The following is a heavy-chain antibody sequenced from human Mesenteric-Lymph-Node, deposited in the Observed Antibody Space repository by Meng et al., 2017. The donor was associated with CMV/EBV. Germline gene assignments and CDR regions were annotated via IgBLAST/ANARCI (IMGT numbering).Heavy chain of an antibody. J-gene: IGHJ5*02. CDR3: ASGPEYCSSTSCHGWFDP. CDR2: MYIGGNT. D-gene: IGHD2-2*01. V-gene: IGHV3-53*01. Sequence: GESLKISCAASGFTVGTNYMNWVRQAPGKGLEWVSVMYIGGNTDHADSVKGRFTISRDNSKNMLYLQMNNLRAEDTAVYYCASGPEYCSSTSCHGWFDPWGQGTLVTVSS. CDR1: GFTVGTNY.